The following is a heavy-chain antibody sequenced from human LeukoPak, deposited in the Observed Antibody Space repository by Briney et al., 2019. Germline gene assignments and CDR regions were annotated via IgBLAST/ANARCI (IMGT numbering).Heavy chain of an antibody. CDR1: GYTFISYG. D-gene: IGHD3-22*01. J-gene: IGHJ4*02. Sequence: ASVKVSCKASGYTFISYGISWVRQAPGQGLEWMGWINPNSGGTNYAQKFQGRVTMTRDTSISTAYMELSRLRSDDTAVYYCARLGGSSGYYHPGVDYWGQGTLVTVSS. CDR3: ARLGGSSGYYHPGVDY. V-gene: IGHV1-2*02. CDR2: INPNSGGT.